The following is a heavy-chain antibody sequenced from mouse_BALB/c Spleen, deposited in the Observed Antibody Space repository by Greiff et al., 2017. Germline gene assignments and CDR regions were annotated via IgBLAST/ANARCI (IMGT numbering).Heavy chain of an antibody. J-gene: IGHJ4*01. Sequence: LVESGAELVRPGTSVKVSCKASGYAFTNYLIEWVKQRPGQGLEWIGVINPGSGGTNYNEKFKGKATLTADKSSSTAYMQLSSLTSDDSAVYFCARRSDLYYYAMDYWGQGTSVTVSS. V-gene: IGHV1-54*03. CDR2: INPGSGGT. CDR1: GYAFTNYL. D-gene: IGHD2-4*01. CDR3: ARRSDLYYYAMDY.